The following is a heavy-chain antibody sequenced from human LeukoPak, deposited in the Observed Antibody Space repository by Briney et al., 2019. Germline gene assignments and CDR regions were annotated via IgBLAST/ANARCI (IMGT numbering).Heavy chain of an antibody. D-gene: IGHD1-26*01. V-gene: IGHV5-51*01. J-gene: IGHJ4*02. CDR1: GYRFTNYW. CDR2: IYPGDSDT. CDR3: VRHQRWSYHFDY. Sequence: GESLQISCQISGYRFTNYWIGWVRPLPGKGLEWVGIIYPGDSDTHYSPSFRGQVTLSAHQSNTPAYLQWDSLKASDSAIYFCVRHQRWSYHFDYWGQGTLISGPS.